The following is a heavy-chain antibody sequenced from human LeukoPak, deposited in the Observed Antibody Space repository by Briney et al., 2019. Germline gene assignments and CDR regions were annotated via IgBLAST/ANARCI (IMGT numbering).Heavy chain of an antibody. CDR3: ATGSYYYDSSGYYYGYDAFNI. J-gene: IGHJ3*02. D-gene: IGHD3-22*01. CDR1: GFTFDDYA. Sequence: GGSLRLSCAASGFTFDDYAMHWVRQAPGKGLEWVSLISWDGGSPYYADSVKGRFTISRDNSKNSLYLQMNSLRAEDTALYYCATGSYYYDSSGYYYGYDAFNIWGQGTMVTVSS. V-gene: IGHV3-43D*03. CDR2: ISWDGGSP.